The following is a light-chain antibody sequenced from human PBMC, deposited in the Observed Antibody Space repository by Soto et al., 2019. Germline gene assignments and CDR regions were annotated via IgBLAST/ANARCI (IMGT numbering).Light chain of an antibody. J-gene: IGLJ1*01. V-gene: IGLV2-11*01. CDR1: SSDVGGYNY. CDR2: DVN. CDR3: CSYAGSYTLA. Sequence: QSVLTQPRSVSGSPGQSVTISCTGTSSDVGGYNYVSWYQQHPGKAPKLMIYDVNKRPSGVPDRFSGSKSGNTASLTISGLQAEDEADYYCCSYAGSYTLAFGTGTKVTVL.